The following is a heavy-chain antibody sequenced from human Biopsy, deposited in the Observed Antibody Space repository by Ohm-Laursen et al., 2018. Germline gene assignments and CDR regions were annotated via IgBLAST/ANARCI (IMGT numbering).Heavy chain of an antibody. J-gene: IGHJ4*02. CDR2: MSYGESA. V-gene: IGHV4-39*01. CDR3: ARRTLFTDYFDF. D-gene: IGHD3-3*01. Sequence: SETLSLTCAVSGGSISSSSYFWGWIRQTPGKGLEWIGSMSYGESARYLPSLKSRVTLSVDTSKNQLSLSLSSVTAADTAVYYCARRTLFTDYFDFWGPGTLVTVSS. CDR1: GGSISSSSYF.